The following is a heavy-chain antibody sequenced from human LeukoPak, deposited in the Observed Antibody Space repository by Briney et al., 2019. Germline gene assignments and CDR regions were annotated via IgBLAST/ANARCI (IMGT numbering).Heavy chain of an antibody. CDR2: IKSDGSST. D-gene: IGHD2-21*02. Sequence: GGSLRLSCAASGFIFSSYWMYWVRQAPGKGLVWVSRIKSDGSSTSYADSVKGRFTISRDNAKNTLYLQMNSLRAEDAAVYYCARDRVVTAKGWFDPWGQGTLVTVSS. V-gene: IGHV3-74*01. CDR3: ARDRVVTAKGWFDP. J-gene: IGHJ5*02. CDR1: GFIFSSYW.